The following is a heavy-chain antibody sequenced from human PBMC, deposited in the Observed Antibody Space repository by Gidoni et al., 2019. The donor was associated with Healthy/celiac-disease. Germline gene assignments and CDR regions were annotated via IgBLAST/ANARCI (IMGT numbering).Heavy chain of an antibody. J-gene: IGHJ4*02. V-gene: IGHV5-10-1*03. CDR3: ARLRCSGGSCYPNYY. Sequence: EVQLVQSGAEVKQPGASLRISCKGSGYSFTSYWISWVRQLPGKGLEWMGRIDPSDSYTNYSPSFQGHVTISADKSISTAYLQWSSLKASDTAMYYCARLRCSGGSCYPNYYWGQGTLVTVSS. D-gene: IGHD2-15*01. CDR1: GYSFTSYW. CDR2: IDPSDSYT.